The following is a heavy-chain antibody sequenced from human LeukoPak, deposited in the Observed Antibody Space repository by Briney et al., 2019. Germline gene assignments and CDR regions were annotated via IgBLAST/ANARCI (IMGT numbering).Heavy chain of an antibody. V-gene: IGHV3-66*01. J-gene: IGHJ3*02. D-gene: IGHD5-24*01. CDR2: IYSGGST. Sequence: GGSLRLPCAASGFTVSNNYMSWVRQAPGKGLEWVSVIYSGGSTYYADSVKGRFTISRDNSKNTVYLQMNSLRAEDTAVYYCARGEMATTDNAFDIWGQGTMVTVSS. CDR1: GFTVSNNY. CDR3: ARGEMATTDNAFDI.